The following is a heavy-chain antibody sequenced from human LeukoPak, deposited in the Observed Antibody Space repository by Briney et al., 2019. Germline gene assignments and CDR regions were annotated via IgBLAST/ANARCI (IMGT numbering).Heavy chain of an antibody. CDR3: ARRLADCSGGSCYGTRYYFDY. J-gene: IGHJ4*02. Sequence: GESLKISCKGSGYGFTSYWIGWVRQMPGKGLEWMGIIYPGDSDTRYSPSFQGQVTISADKSISTAYLQWSSLKASDTAMYYCARRLADCSGGSCYGTRYYFDYWGQGTLVTVSS. CDR2: IYPGDSDT. V-gene: IGHV5-51*01. CDR1: GYGFTSYW. D-gene: IGHD2-15*01.